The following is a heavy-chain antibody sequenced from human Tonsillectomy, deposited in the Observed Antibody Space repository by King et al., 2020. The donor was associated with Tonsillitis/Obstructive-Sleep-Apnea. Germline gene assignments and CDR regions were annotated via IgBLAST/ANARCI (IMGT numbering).Heavy chain of an antibody. D-gene: IGHD4-17*01. CDR2: IYPGDSDT. J-gene: IGHJ4*02. CDR3: ARHGMHGDFVDY. Sequence: VQLVESGAEVKKPGESLRISCKGSGYRFTDNWIGWVRQMPGKGLEWMGIIYPGDSDTRYGPSFQVQVTISADKSISTAYLQWSSLKASDTAMYYCARHGMHGDFVDYWGQGTLVTVSS. V-gene: IGHV5-51*01. CDR1: GYRFTDNW.